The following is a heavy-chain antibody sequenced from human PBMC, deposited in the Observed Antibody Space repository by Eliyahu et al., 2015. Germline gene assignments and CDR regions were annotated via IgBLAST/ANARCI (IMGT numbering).Heavy chain of an antibody. CDR3: ARETKVVSFDQ. J-gene: IGHJ4*02. CDR1: GFTFSSYW. V-gene: IGHV3-7*03. CDR2: IKQDGTEK. Sequence: DVQLLESGGGLVQPGGSLRLSCAASGFTFSSYWMXWVRQAPGKGLEWVANIKQDGTEKYFVDSVKGRFTISRDNAKDSLYLQMNSLRADDTAVYYCARETKVVSFDQWGQGTLVTVSS. D-gene: IGHD3-22*01.